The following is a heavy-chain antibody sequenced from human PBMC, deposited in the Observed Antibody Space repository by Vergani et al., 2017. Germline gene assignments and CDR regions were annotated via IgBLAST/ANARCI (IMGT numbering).Heavy chain of an antibody. CDR1: GGSISSGGYY. D-gene: IGHD6-13*01. Sequence: QVQLQESGPGLVKPSQTLSLTCTVSGGSISSGGYYWSWIRQHPGKGLEWIGYIYYSGSTNYNPSLKSRGTISVDTSKNQFSLKLSSVTAADTAVYYCARHQGGYSSSWYEEYYFDYWGQGTLVTVSS. J-gene: IGHJ4*02. V-gene: IGHV4-31*03. CDR3: ARHQGGYSSSWYEEYYFDY. CDR2: IYYSGST.